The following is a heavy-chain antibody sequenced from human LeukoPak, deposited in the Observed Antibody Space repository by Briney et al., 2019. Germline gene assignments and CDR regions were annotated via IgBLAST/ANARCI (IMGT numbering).Heavy chain of an antibody. V-gene: IGHV4-39*01. CDR3: ARHLYGDYRRLYMDV. CDR2: IYYSGST. D-gene: IGHD4-17*01. CDR1: GGSIRSNGYY. J-gene: IGHJ6*02. Sequence: PSETLSLTCTVSGGSIRSNGYYWGWIRQPPGKGLEWIGSIYYSGSTYYNPSLKSRVTMSVDTSKNQFSLNLSSVTAADTAVYYCARHLYGDYRRLYMDVWGQGTTVTVSS.